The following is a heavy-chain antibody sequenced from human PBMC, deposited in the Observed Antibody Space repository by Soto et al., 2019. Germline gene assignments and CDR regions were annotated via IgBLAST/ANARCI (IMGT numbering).Heavy chain of an antibody. D-gene: IGHD1-1*01. V-gene: IGHV4-59*01. CDR3: GGGEERVAMPSGY. CDR2: IYYSGST. J-gene: IGHJ4*02. Sequence: QVQLQESGPGLVKPSETLSLTCTVSGGSISSYYWSWIRQPPGKGLEWIGYIYYSGSTNYNPSLKRRVTLLVSSSKNQVCREASPVTAADPAGCYCGGGEERVAMPSGYWGQGTLVTVSS. CDR1: GGSISSYY.